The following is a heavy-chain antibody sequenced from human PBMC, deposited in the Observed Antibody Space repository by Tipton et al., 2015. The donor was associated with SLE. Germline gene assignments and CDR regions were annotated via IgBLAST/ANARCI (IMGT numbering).Heavy chain of an antibody. V-gene: IGHV4-59*01. J-gene: IGHJ6*02. CDR2: IYYSGNT. Sequence: TLSLTCTVAGDSMDNYYWTWIRQPPGKGLEWFGTIYYSGNTYNNPSPKSRLSISIDKSKNQFSLKLSSVIAADTAVYFCARDGKPGIPYKYYAMDVWGQGSTVTVSS. CDR3: ARDGKPGIPYKYYAMDV. D-gene: IGHD2-2*02. CDR1: GDSMDNYY.